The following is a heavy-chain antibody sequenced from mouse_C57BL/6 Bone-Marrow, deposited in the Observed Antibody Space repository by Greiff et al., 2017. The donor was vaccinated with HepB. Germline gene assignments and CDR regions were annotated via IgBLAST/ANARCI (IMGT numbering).Heavy chain of an antibody. J-gene: IGHJ2*01. CDR3: TRDRFDYYFDY. CDR1: GFTFSTSG. D-gene: IGHD2-14*01. Sequence: EVKVEESGGDLVKPGGSLKLSCVASGFTFSTSGMSWVRQTPDKRLEWVATINTGGTYTYSPASVKGRFTISKDTAKNTLFLQMNILKSEDSAIYYCTRDRFDYYFDYWGQGTTLTVTS. CDR2: INTGGTYT. V-gene: IGHV5-6*02.